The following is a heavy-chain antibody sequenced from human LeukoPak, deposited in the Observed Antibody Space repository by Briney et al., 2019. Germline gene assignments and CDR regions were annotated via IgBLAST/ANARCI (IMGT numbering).Heavy chain of an antibody. J-gene: IGHJ4*02. CDR1: GGTFSSYA. V-gene: IGHV1-69*04. CDR2: IIPIFGIA. CDR3: ASHQGRGYYDSSGYNY. Sequence: SVKVSCKASGGTFSSYAISWVRQAPGQGLEWMGRIIPIFGIANYAQKFQGRVTITADKSTGTAYMELSSLRSEDTAVYYCASHQGRGYYDSSGYNYWGQGTLVTVSS. D-gene: IGHD3-22*01.